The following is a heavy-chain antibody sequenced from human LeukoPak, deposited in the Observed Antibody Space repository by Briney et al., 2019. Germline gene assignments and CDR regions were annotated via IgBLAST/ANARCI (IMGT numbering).Heavy chain of an antibody. V-gene: IGHV3-30*02. Sequence: PGGSLRLSCAASGFTISSYVMHWGRQAPGEGLEWVAFIRNDGSNKYYADSVKGRFTISRDNSKNTLYLQMNSLSAEDTAVYYCAKTLDTYYDFWSGYYSTDFDYWGQGTLVTVSS. CDR2: IRNDGSNK. D-gene: IGHD3-3*01. CDR3: AKTLDTYYDFWSGYYSTDFDY. CDR1: GFTISSYV. J-gene: IGHJ4*02.